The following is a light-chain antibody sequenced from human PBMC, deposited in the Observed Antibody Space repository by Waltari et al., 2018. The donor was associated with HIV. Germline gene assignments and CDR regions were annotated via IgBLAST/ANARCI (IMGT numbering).Light chain of an antibody. J-gene: IGLJ3*02. Sequence: QSVLTQPPPAPGPPGQRVTPPCSATSSNFATTPVTWYQQLPGSAPKLLRYGHHQRPSGVPDRFSGSKSATSASLVISDLHSDDEGTYYCEAWDDSVTGPVFGGGTKLTVL. CDR2: GHH. V-gene: IGLV1-44*01. CDR1: SSNFATTP. CDR3: EAWDDSVTGPV.